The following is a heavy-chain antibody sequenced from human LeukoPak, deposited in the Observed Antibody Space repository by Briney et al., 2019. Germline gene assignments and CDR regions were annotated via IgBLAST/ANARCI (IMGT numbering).Heavy chain of an antibody. V-gene: IGHV4-59*01. J-gene: IGHJ4*02. CDR2: IYYSGST. Sequence: SETLSLTCTVSGGSISHYYWSWIRQPPGKGLEWIGYIYYSGSTNYNPSLKSRVTISVDTSKNQFSLKLSSVTAADTAVYYCARGYCSGGSCYLPTDWGQGALVTVSS. D-gene: IGHD2-15*01. CDR3: ARGYCSGGSCYLPTD. CDR1: GGSISHYY.